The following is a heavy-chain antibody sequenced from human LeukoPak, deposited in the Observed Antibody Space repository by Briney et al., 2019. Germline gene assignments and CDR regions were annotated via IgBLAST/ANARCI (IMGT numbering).Heavy chain of an antibody. CDR1: GGSFNGYY. D-gene: IGHD6-19*01. J-gene: IGHJ5*02. CDR2: INHSGST. Sequence: SETLSLTCAVYGGSFNGYYWSWIRQPPGKGLEWIGEINHSGSTNYNPPLKSRVTISVDTSKNQFSLKLSSVTAADTAVYYCARIQYSSGWYWFDPWGQGTLVTVSS. CDR3: ARIQYSSGWYWFDP. V-gene: IGHV4-34*01.